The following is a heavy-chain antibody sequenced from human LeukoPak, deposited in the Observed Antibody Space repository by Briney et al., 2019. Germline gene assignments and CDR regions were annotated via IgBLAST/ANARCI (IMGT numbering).Heavy chain of an antibody. CDR3: ARASYSSGYLFDY. Sequence: ASVKVSCKASGYTFTGYYMHWVRQAPGQGLEWRGWINPNSGGTNYAQKFQGRVTMTRDTSISTAYMELSRLRSDDAAVYYCARASYSSGYLFDYWGQGTLVTVSS. V-gene: IGHV1-2*02. D-gene: IGHD6-19*01. CDR2: INPNSGGT. J-gene: IGHJ4*02. CDR1: GYTFTGYY.